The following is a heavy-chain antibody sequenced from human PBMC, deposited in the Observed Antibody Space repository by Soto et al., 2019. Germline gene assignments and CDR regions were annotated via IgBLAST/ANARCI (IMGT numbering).Heavy chain of an antibody. D-gene: IGHD2-15*01. CDR3: AKASGSLYLVVVAEHDAFDI. Sequence: PGGSLRLSCAASGFTFSSYAMSWVRQAPGKGLEWVSAISGSGGSTYYADSVKGRFTISRDNSKNTLYLQMNSLRAEDTAVYYCAKASGSLYLVVVAEHDAFDIWGQGTMVTVSS. CDR2: ISGSGGST. V-gene: IGHV3-23*01. CDR1: GFTFSSYA. J-gene: IGHJ3*02.